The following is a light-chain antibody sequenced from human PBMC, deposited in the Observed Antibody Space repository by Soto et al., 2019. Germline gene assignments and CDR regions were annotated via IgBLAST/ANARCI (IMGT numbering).Light chain of an antibody. CDR2: DAT. V-gene: IGKV3-15*01. Sequence: EVGMTQSPATLSVSPGERATLSCKSSQSVRNNLVWYLQKPGQAPRPIIYDATTRATGIPVRFSGSGSGTEFTLTICSLQSEDVGVYYCQQYDNWPPKTFGGGTKVDI. J-gene: IGKJ4*01. CDR3: QQYDNWPPKT. CDR1: QSVRNN.